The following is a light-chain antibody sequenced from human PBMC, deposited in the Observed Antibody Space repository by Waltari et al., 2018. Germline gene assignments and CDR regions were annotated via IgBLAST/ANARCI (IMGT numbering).Light chain of an antibody. CDR2: DVS. V-gene: IGLV2-14*01. Sequence: QSALTQPASVSGSPGQSITISCPGTRSDVGGYNYVSWYQQHPGKAPKLMIYDVSKRPSGVSNRFSGSKSGNTASLTISGLQAEDEADYYCSSYTSSSTWEFGGGTKLTVL. J-gene: IGLJ2*01. CDR1: RSDVGGYNY. CDR3: SSYTSSSTWE.